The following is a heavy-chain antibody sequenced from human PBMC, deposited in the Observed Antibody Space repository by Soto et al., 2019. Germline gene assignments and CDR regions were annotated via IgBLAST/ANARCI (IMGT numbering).Heavy chain of an antibody. CDR3: ASAPPAIFGVVIYYFDY. D-gene: IGHD3-3*01. Sequence: SETLSLTCTVSGGSISSYYWSWIRQPPGKGLEWLGYIYYSGSTNYNPSLKSRVTISVDTSKNQFSLKLSSVTAADTAVYYCASAPPAIFGVVIYYFDYWGQGTLVTVSS. CDR2: IYYSGST. CDR1: GGSISSYY. V-gene: IGHV4-59*01. J-gene: IGHJ4*02.